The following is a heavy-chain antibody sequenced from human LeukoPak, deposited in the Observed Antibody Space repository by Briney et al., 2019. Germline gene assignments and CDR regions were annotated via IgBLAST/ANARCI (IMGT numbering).Heavy chain of an antibody. CDR1: GCTFSNAW. J-gene: IGHJ6*04. D-gene: IGHD6-19*01. CDR3: TTGVVAGNPTYYYYGMDV. CDR2: IKSITDGGTT. V-gene: IGHV3-15*01. Sequence: PGGSLRLSCAASGCTFSNAWMSWVRQAPGKGLEWVGRIKSITDGGTTDYAAPVKGRFTISRDDSKNTLYLQMNSLKTEDTAVYYCTTGVVAGNPTYYYYGMDVWGKGTTVTVSS.